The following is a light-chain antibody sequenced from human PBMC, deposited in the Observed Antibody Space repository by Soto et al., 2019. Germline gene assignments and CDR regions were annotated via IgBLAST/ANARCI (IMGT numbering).Light chain of an antibody. Sequence: EIVLTQSPATLSLSPGERATLSCRASQSVSSYLAWHQQKPGQAPRLLIYAASNRATGIPARFSGSGSGTDFTLTISSLEPEDFAVYYCQQRSNWPRTFGQWTKVEIK. CDR3: QQRSNWPRT. CDR2: AAS. J-gene: IGKJ1*01. V-gene: IGKV3-11*01. CDR1: QSVSSY.